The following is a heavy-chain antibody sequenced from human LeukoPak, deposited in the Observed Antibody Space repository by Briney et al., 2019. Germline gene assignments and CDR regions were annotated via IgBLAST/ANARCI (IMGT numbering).Heavy chain of an antibody. J-gene: IGHJ5*02. CDR2: ISWDGDST. CDR1: GFTFDDYI. V-gene: IGHV3-43*01. CDR3: ARATASDSSGVHLNWFDT. Sequence: LPGGSLRLSCAASGFTFDDYIMHWVRQAPGKGLEWVSLISWDGDSTYYVDSVKGRFTISRDNAKNSLFLEMSGLRGEDTAFYYCARATASDSSGVHLNWFDTWGQGTRVTVSS. D-gene: IGHD3-22*01.